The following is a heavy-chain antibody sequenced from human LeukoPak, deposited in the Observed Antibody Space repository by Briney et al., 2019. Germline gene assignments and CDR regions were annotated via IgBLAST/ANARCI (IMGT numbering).Heavy chain of an antibody. V-gene: IGHV3-33*01. Sequence: PGRSLRLSCAASGFTFSSYGMHWVRQAPGKGLEWVAVIWYDGSNKYYADSVKGRFTISRDNSKNTLYLQMNSLRAEDTAVYYCARDLNYYDSSGTAFDYWGQGTLVTVSS. J-gene: IGHJ4*02. CDR1: GFTFSSYG. D-gene: IGHD3-22*01. CDR3: ARDLNYYDSSGTAFDY. CDR2: IWYDGSNK.